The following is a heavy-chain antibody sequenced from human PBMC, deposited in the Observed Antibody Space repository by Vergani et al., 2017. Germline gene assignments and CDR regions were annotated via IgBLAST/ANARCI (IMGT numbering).Heavy chain of an antibody. V-gene: IGHV3-21*01. CDR2: ISSSSSYI. Sequence: EVQLVESGGGLVKPGGSLRLSCAASGFTFSSYSMNWVRQAPGKGLEWVSSISSSSSYIYYADSVKGRFTISRDNAKNSLYLQMNSLRAEDTAVYYCAREDYGGNSYFDYWGQGTLVTVSS. CDR3: AREDYGGNSYFDY. CDR1: GFTFSSYS. J-gene: IGHJ4*02. D-gene: IGHD4-23*01.